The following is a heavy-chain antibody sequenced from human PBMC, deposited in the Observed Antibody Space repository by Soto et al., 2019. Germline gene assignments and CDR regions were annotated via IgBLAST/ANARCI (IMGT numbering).Heavy chain of an antibody. V-gene: IGHV4-4*02. CDR3: ARGVPKLTGYWAISFFDY. J-gene: IGHJ4*02. D-gene: IGHD3-9*01. Sequence: PSETLSLTCAVSGGSISSSNWWSWVRQPPGKGLEWIGEIYHSGSTNYNPSLKSRVTISVDTSKNQFSLKLSSVTAADTAVYYCARGVPKLTGYWAISFFDYWGQGTLVTVSS. CDR1: GGSISSSNW. CDR2: IYHSGST.